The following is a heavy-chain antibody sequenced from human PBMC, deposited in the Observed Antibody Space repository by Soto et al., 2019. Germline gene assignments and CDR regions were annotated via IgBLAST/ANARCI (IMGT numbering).Heavy chain of an antibody. V-gene: IGHV4-39*01. CDR2: GYYLGGF. Sequence: LRLTCTVSGGSISSRSFYWGWIRLPPGKGLEWIGSGYYLGGFYSNPPLKSRVTMSVDKSKNQFSLKLRTVTAADTAMYSCARHYRYNYGYIDSWGQGTPVTVSS. D-gene: IGHD5-18*01. CDR1: GGSISSRSFY. CDR3: ARHYRYNYGYIDS. J-gene: IGHJ4*02.